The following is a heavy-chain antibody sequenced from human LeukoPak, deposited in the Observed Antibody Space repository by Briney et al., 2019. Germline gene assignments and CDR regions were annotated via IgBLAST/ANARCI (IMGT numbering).Heavy chain of an antibody. J-gene: IGHJ4*02. Sequence: GGSLRLSCAASGITFSSYGLHWVRQAPGKGPEGVAFIRYDASNRYYADSVKGRFTISRDNSKNTLYLQMNSLRPEDTAVYYCAKEGHSRGWYPTAVDTYFDYWGQGTLVTVSS. CDR2: IRYDASNR. CDR3: AKEGHSRGWYPTAVDTYFDY. V-gene: IGHV3-30*02. CDR1: GITFSSYG. D-gene: IGHD6-19*01.